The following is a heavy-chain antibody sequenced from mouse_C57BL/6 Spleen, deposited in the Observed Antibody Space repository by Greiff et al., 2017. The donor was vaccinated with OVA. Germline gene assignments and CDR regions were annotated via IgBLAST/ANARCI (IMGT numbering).Heavy chain of an antibody. J-gene: IGHJ3*01. CDR2: INPNNGGT. Sequence: EVQLQQSGPELVKPGASVKMSCKASGYTFTDYNMHWVKQSHGKSLEWIGYINPNNGGTSYNQKFKGKATLTVNKSSSTAYMELRSLTSEDSAVYYCARDYDYDGAWFADWGQGTLVTVSA. CDR3: ARDYDYDGAWFAD. CDR1: GYTFTDYN. V-gene: IGHV1-22*01. D-gene: IGHD2-4*01.